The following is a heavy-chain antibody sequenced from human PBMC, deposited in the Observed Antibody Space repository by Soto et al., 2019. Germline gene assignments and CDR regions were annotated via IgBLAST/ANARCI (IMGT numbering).Heavy chain of an antibody. D-gene: IGHD2-8*01. Sequence: GESLKISCKGSGYSFTSYWISWVRQMPGKGLEWMGRIDHSDSYTNYSPSFQGHVTISADKSNSTAYLQWSSLKASDTAMYYCARHRSCTNGVCYRYFQHWGQGTLVTVSS. CDR3: ARHRSCTNGVCYRYFQH. CDR2: IDHSDSYT. J-gene: IGHJ1*01. V-gene: IGHV5-10-1*01. CDR1: GYSFTSYW.